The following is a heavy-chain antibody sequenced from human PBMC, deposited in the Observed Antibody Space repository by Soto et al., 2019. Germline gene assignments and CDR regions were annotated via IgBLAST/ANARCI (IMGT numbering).Heavy chain of an antibody. V-gene: IGHV2-5*01. J-gene: IGHJ5*02. CDR1: GFSLSAYGVR. Sequence: SGPTLVNPTQTLTLTCSFSGFSLSAYGVRVIWFRQPPGETPEWLALIHWNDDKRYSPYLKSRLTITKDTSKTQVVLTLTNLDPLDTGTYFCAHTKDSSGFLTSWGQGILVTVSS. D-gene: IGHD3-22*01. CDR3: AHTKDSSGFLTS. CDR2: IHWNDDK.